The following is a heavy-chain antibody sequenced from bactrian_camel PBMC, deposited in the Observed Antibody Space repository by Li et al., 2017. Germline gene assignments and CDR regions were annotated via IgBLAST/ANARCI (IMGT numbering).Heavy chain of an antibody. Sequence: HVQLVESGGGSVQSGGSLRLSCLASRYTYSTYCRAWFRQAPGKERERVATIDDDGIISYADSVKGRFTISRDKSKRTLYLQMDSLKPEDTAVYYCAADRRPLLARTLVSAYYSYWGQGTQVTVS. J-gene: IGHJ4*01. CDR3: AADRRPLLARTLVSAYYSY. CDR2: IDDDGII. V-gene: IGHV3S26*01. CDR1: RYTYSTYC. D-gene: IGHD3*01.